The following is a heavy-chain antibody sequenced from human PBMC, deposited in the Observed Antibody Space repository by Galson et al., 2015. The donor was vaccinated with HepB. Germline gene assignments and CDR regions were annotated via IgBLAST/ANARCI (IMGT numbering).Heavy chain of an antibody. CDR3: AREGSGVYCGGDCYTDAFDI. Sequence: SVKVSCKASGGTFSSYAISWVRQAPGQGLEWMGRIIPILGIANYAQKFQGRVTITADKSTSTAYMELSSLRSEDTAVYYCAREGSGVYCGGDCYTDAFDIWGQGTMVTVSS. CDR2: IIPILGIA. J-gene: IGHJ3*02. CDR1: GGTFSSYA. V-gene: IGHV1-69*04. D-gene: IGHD2-21*02.